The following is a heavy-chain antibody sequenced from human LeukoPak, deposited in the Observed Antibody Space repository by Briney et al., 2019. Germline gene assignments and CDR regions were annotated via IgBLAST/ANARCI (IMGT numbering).Heavy chain of an antibody. CDR1: GYTFTGYY. CDR2: INPSSGGT. J-gene: IGHJ4*02. D-gene: IGHD6-6*01. CDR3: ARDTGLYSSSLNFDY. V-gene: IGHV1-2*02. Sequence: ASVKVSCKASGYTFTGYYMHWVRQAPGQGLEWMGWINPSSGGTNYAQKFQGRVTMTRDTSISTAYMELSRLRSDDTAVYYCARDTGLYSSSLNFDYWGQGTLVTVSS.